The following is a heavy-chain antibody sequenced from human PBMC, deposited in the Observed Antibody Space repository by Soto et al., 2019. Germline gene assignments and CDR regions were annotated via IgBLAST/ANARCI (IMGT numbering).Heavy chain of an antibody. J-gene: IGHJ5*02. D-gene: IGHD6-19*01. CDR2: VSIGGST. V-gene: IGHV3-48*04. CDR3: ARTLRTGYSSGWYYNWFDP. Sequence: GGSLRLSCAASGFTFSSYAMGWVRQGPGKGLEWVAVVSIGGSTHYADSVRGRFTISRDNAKNSLYLQMNSLRAEDTAVYYCARTLRTGYSSGWYYNWFDPWGQGTLVTVSS. CDR1: GFTFSSYA.